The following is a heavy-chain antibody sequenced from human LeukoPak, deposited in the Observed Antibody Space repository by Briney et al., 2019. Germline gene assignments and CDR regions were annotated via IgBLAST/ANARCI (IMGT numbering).Heavy chain of an antibody. V-gene: IGHV1-2*02. CDR2: INPNSGGT. Sequence: ASVWVSCKASGYTFTGYYMHWVRQAPGQGLEWMGWINPNSGGTNYAQKFQGRVTTTRDTSISTAYMELSRLRSDDTAVYYCARGKGAAASSNDYWGPGKLGTVSS. D-gene: IGHD6-13*01. J-gene: IGHJ4*03. CDR1: GYTFTGYY. CDR3: ARGKGAAASSNDY.